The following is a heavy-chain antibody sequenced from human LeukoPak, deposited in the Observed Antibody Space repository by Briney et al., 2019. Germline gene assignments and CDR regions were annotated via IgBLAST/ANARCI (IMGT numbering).Heavy chain of an antibody. CDR2: ISGSGGSGGGST. CDR1: GFTFSSYA. D-gene: IGHD2/OR15-2a*01. Sequence: GGSLRLSCAASGFTFSSYAMSWVRQAPGKGLGWVSVISGSGGSGGGSTYYADSVKGRFTISRDNSKNTLYLQMNSLRAEDTAVYYCAKEPSMASFDYWGQGTLVTVSS. J-gene: IGHJ4*02. V-gene: IGHV3-23*01. CDR3: AKEPSMASFDY.